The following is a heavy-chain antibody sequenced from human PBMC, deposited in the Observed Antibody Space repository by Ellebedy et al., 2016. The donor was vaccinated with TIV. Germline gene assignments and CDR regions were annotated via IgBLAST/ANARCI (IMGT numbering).Heavy chain of an antibody. D-gene: IGHD1-26*01. CDR2: AYYSGST. Sequence: MPSETLSLTCTVSGVSISSSSYYWGWIRQPPGKGLEWIGSAYYSGSTYYNPSLKSRVTISVDTSKNQFSLKLSSVTAADTAVYYCARQLVGATPYFDYWGQGTLVTVSS. V-gene: IGHV4-39*01. J-gene: IGHJ4*02. CDR3: ARQLVGATPYFDY. CDR1: GVSISSSSYY.